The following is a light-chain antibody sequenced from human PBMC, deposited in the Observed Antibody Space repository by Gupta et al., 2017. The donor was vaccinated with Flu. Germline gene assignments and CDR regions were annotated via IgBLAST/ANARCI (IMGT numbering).Light chain of an antibody. CDR2: GAS. CDR1: QTIASN. V-gene: IGKV3-15*01. J-gene: IGKJ2*03. CDR3: QQYKSWPPYS. Sequence: EIVMTQSPATLSVSPGEGATLSCRASQTIASNLAWYQQRPGQAARLLIDGASSRAAGIPARFSGSGSGTEFTLTISSLQSEDFAVSYCQQYKSWPPYSFGQGTKLELK.